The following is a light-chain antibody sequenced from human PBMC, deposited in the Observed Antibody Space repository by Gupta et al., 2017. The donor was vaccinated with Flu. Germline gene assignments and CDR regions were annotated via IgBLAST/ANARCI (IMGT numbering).Light chain of an antibody. CDR2: YDD. CDR3: AAWDDSLNGRV. Sequence: HSVLTQPPHVADAPRQRVTISCSGNSSNIGNNAVNWYQQLPGKAPKLLIYYDDLLPSGVSDRFSGSKSGTSASLAIXGXQSEDEXDYYCAAWDDSLNGRVFGGGTKLTVL. V-gene: IGLV1-36*01. J-gene: IGLJ3*02. CDR1: SSNIGNNA.